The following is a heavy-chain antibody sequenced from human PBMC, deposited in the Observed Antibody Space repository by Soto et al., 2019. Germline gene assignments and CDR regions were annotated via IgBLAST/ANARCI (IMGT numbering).Heavy chain of an antibody. Sequence: SETLCLPWTVSCGSISDFDWRWIRQHPGKGLEWIGYIYYSGSTNYNPSLKSRVTMSVDTSKNQFSLKLSSVTAADTAVYYCARGRPDLITIFGVVIIGPFDYWGQGTLVTVSS. CDR2: IYYSGST. D-gene: IGHD3-3*01. J-gene: IGHJ4*02. V-gene: IGHV4-59*01. CDR3: ARGRPDLITIFGVVIIGPFDY. CDR1: CGSISDFD.